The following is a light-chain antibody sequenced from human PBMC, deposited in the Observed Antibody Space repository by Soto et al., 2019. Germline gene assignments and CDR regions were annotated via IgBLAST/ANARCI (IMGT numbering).Light chain of an antibody. Sequence: DIQMTQSPSSLSAFVGDRVTITCRASQDIGNFLAWYQQKPGKVPKLLIYAASTLQSGVPSRFSGSGSGTDFTLTISSLQPEDVATYYCQNGKVAPFTFGGGTKLDIK. J-gene: IGKJ4*01. CDR3: QNGKVAPFT. CDR2: AAS. V-gene: IGKV1-27*01. CDR1: QDIGNF.